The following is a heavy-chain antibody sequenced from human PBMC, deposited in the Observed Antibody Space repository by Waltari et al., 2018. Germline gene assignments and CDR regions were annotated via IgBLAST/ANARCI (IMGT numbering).Heavy chain of an antibody. CDR1: EFTFSSYA. V-gene: IGHV3-30*04. D-gene: IGHD3-22*01. CDR3: ARDYCDRTNCHGMDV. CDR2: ISYNERNI. Sequence: QVQLVESGGGVVQPGRSLRLSCAASEFTFSSYAMHWVRRAPGKGLEWVAVISYNERNIYYVDSVKGRFIISRDNSKKMLYLQINSLRTEDTAVYYCARDYCDRTNCHGMDVWGQGTTVTVSS. J-gene: IGHJ6*02.